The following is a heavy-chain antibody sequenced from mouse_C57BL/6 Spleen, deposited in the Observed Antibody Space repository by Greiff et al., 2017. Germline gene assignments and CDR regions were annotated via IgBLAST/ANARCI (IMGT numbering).Heavy chain of an antibody. Sequence: EVQLQESGGGLVKPGGSLKLSCAASGFTFSDYGMHWVRQAPEKGLEWVAYISSGSSTIYYADTVKGRFTISRDNSKNTLFLQMASLSSGDTTMYYCARPPDSNYGGRTWFAYWGQGTLVTVSA. D-gene: IGHD1-1*01. V-gene: IGHV5-17*01. CDR1: GFTFSDYG. CDR3: ARPPDSNYGGRTWFAY. CDR2: ISSGSSTI. J-gene: IGHJ3*01.